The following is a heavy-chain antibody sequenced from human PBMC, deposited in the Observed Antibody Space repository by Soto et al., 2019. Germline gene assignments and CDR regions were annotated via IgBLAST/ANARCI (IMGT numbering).Heavy chain of an antibody. Sequence: QITLKESGPTLVKPTQTLTLTCTVSGFSVSARGVGVGWIRQPPGKALEWLGIIYWNDDKRYSPSLKGRLTIIKDTSKNRVVLTPTNMDPVDTGPYYIAHSPWGAAPDYRGQGTPGTVS. CDR3: AHSPWGAAPDY. CDR2: IYWNDDK. CDR1: GFSVSARGVG. J-gene: IGHJ4*02. D-gene: IGHD3-16*01. V-gene: IGHV2-5*01.